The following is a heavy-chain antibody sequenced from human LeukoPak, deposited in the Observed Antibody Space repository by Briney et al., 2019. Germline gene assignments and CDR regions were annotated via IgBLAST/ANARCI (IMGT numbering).Heavy chain of an antibody. V-gene: IGHV4-39*07. D-gene: IGHD3-10*01. CDR2: TYHSGST. CDR1: GGSISSSSYY. Sequence: SETLSLTCTVSGGSISSSSYYWGWIRQPPGKGLEWIGSTYHSGSTYYNPSLKSRVTISVDTSKNQFSLKLSSVTAADTAVYYCARVGTHYYGSGSYSDRDAFDIWGQGTMVTVSS. J-gene: IGHJ3*02. CDR3: ARVGTHYYGSGSYSDRDAFDI.